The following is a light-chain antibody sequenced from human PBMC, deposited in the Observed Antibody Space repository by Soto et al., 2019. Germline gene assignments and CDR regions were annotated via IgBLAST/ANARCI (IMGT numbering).Light chain of an antibody. V-gene: IGKV1-39*01. CDR3: QQSYTTPRT. CDR2: AAA. J-gene: IGKJ1*01. Sequence: DIQMTQSPSSLSASVGDRVTITCRTSQTINNYLNWYQQKPGEAPRLLIYAAATLQSGGPSRFTGSGSGTDFTLTISSLQPEDFATYYCQQSYTTPRTFGQGTKVEIK. CDR1: QTINNY.